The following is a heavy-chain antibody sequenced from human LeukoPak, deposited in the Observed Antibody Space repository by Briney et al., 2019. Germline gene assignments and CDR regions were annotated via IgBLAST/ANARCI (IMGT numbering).Heavy chain of an antibody. V-gene: IGHV3-23*01. CDR2: ISGSGGNT. CDR1: GFTFSSYA. J-gene: IGHJ5*01. D-gene: IGHD4-11*01. Sequence: GGSLRLSCVASGFTFSSYAMDWVRQAPGKGLEWVSAISGSGGNTYYADSVKGRFTISRDHSKTTLFLQMNSLRAEDTAVYYCAKDLRDYGNYVGWFDSWGQGTLVTVSS. CDR3: AKDLRDYGNYVGWFDS.